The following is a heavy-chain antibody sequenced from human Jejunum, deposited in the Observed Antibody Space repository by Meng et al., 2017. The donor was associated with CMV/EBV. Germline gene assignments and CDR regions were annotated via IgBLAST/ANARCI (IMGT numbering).Heavy chain of an antibody. D-gene: IGHD5-12*01. CDR1: GFNFSNYG. Sequence: SGFNFSNYGMSWVRQAPRKGLEWLSYITSSGDRTYYAESVKGRFTISRDNAKNSLYLQMNSLRAEDTAVYYCASNLGQWLNWFDPWGQGTLVTVSS. V-gene: IGHV3-48*03. CDR2: ITSSGDRT. J-gene: IGHJ5*02. CDR3: ASNLGQWLNWFDP.